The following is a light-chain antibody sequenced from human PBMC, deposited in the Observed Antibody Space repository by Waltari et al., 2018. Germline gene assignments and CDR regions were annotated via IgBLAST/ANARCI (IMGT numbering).Light chain of an antibody. CDR2: TAS. CDR3: QQSYRAPRVT. Sequence: DIQMTQSPSSLSASVGDRVSITCRANQSISHYLSWYQQKAGKAPKLLIYTASTLQRGVPSRFSGSGSGTDFTLTISSLQPEDFATYYCQQSYRAPRVTFGQGTKV. CDR1: QSISHY. V-gene: IGKV1-39*01. J-gene: IGKJ1*01.